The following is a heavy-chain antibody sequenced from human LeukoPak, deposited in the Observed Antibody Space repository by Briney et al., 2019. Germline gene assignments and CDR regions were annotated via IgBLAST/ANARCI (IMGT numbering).Heavy chain of an antibody. D-gene: IGHD4-17*01. CDR2: VYYSGST. CDR3: ARADTVFDAFDI. V-gene: IGHV4-59*01. CDR1: GGSITTYY. J-gene: IGHJ3*02. Sequence: PSETLSLTCTVSGGSITTYYWSWIRQPPGKGREWIGYVYYSGSTIYNPSLKSRVTMSVDTSKNHFSLRLTSVTAADTAVYYCARADTVFDAFDIWGQGAMVTVSS.